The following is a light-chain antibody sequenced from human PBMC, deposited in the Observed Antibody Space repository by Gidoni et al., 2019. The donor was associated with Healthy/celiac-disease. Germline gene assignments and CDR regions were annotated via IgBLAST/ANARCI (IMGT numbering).Light chain of an antibody. CDR2: GAS. J-gene: IGKJ1*01. CDR1: QSVSSSY. V-gene: IGKV3-20*01. CDR3: QQYGSSSVT. Sequence: EIVLTQSPGPLSSSPGERATCSCRASQSVSSSYVAWYQQKPGQAPRPLIYGASSRATGIPDRFSGSGSGTDFTLTISRLEPEDFAVYYCQQYGSSSVTFGQXTKVEIK.